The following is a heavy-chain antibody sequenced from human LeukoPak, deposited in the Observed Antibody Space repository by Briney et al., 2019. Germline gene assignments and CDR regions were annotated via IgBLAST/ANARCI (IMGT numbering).Heavy chain of an antibody. Sequence: PSETLSLTCTVSGDSIGTSYWAWIRQPPGKGLEWVAYIHYSGATSYNPSLESRLTISLDMSNNQFSLKLSSVTAADTAVYYCARHASLRSPYDYWGRGTLVTVSS. V-gene: IGHV4-59*01. D-gene: IGHD3-16*01. CDR3: ARHASLRSPYDY. CDR2: IHYSGAT. CDR1: GDSIGTSY. J-gene: IGHJ4*02.